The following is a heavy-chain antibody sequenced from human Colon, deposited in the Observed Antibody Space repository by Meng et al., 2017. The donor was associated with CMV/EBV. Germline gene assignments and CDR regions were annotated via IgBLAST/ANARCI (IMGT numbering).Heavy chain of an antibody. D-gene: IGHD2-15*01. CDR2: IYFTGST. J-gene: IGHJ4*02. Sequence: SETLSLTCTVSGGSISSYYWSWIRQPPGKGLEWIGYIYFTGSTSYHPSLKSRVTISVDTFKNQFSLKLNSVPAADTAVYYCARGGSRYGSLDYWGQGTLVTVSS. V-gene: IGHV4-59*01. CDR3: ARGGSRYGSLDY. CDR1: GGSISSYY.